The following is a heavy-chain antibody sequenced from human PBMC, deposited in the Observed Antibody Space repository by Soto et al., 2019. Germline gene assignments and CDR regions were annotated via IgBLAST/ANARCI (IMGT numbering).Heavy chain of an antibody. CDR1: GGTFSSYA. D-gene: IGHD2-15*01. Sequence: ASVKVSCKASGGTFSSYAISWVRQAPGQGLEWMGGIIPIFGTANYAQKFQGRVTITADESTSTAYMELSSLRSEDTAVYYCARDPLERLVVAAKEVYYYYGMDVWGQGTTVTVSS. V-gene: IGHV1-69*13. CDR2: IIPIFGTA. CDR3: ARDPLERLVVAAKEVYYYYGMDV. J-gene: IGHJ6*02.